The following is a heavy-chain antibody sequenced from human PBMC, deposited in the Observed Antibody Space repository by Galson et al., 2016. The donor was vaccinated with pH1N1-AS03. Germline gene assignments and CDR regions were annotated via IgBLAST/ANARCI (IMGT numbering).Heavy chain of an antibody. CDR3: ARDLYGYASRVFYVSAI. Sequence: SLRLSCTASGFTFAGYAIYWVRQARGQGLEWMGGTLHIADATYYAYKVKGRVTITRDSSTGTVYMQLSSVTLEDTAVYFCARDLYGYASRVFYVSAIWGQGTLVTVSS. J-gene: IGHJ4*02. D-gene: IGHD5-18*01. CDR1: GFTFAGYA. CDR2: TLHIADAT. V-gene: IGHV1-69*05.